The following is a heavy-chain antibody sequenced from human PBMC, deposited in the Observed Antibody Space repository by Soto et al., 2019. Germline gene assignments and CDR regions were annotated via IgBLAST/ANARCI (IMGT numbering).Heavy chain of an antibody. CDR1: GDSIMRDSYY. CDR2: IYHSGST. CDR3: ARRWGTYFDY. V-gene: IGHV4-30-2*02. J-gene: IGHJ4*02. D-gene: IGHD7-27*01. Sequence: PSETLSLTCTVSGDSIMRDSYYWNWIRQHPGKGLEWIGYIYHSGSTYYNPSLKSRVTISVDRSKNQFSLKLSSVTAADTAVYYCARRWGTYFDYWGQGTLVTVSS.